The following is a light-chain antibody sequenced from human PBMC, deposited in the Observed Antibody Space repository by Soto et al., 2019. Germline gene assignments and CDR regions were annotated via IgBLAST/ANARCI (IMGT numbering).Light chain of an antibody. J-gene: IGKJ4*01. Sequence: EIVMTKSPATLSLSPGERATLSCRASQSVSSRLAWYQQKPGQAPRLLIYGASTRANDVSARFSGSESVTEFTLTISSLQSEDFAVYYCQQYNNSPFTFGGGTKVDIK. V-gene: IGKV3-15*01. CDR3: QQYNNSPFT. CDR1: QSVSSR. CDR2: GAS.